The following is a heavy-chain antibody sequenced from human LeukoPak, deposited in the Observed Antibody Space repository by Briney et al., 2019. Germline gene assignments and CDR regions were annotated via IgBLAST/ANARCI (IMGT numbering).Heavy chain of an antibody. J-gene: IGHJ4*02. V-gene: IGHV1-69*13. CDR1: GGTFSSYA. CDR3: ARGDIAVAGINNFDY. CDR2: IIPIFGTA. D-gene: IGHD6-19*01. Sequence: SVKVSCKASGGTFSSYAINWVRQAPGQGLEWMGGIIPIFGTANYAQNFQGRVTITADESTSTAYMELSSLRSEDTAVYYCARGDIAVAGINNFDYWGQGTLVTVSS.